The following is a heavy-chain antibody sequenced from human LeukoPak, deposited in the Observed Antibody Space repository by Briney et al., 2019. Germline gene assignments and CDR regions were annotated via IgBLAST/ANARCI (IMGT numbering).Heavy chain of an antibody. CDR1: GGTFSSYA. CDR3: TTRACHAGGCSSSFYYYYGLHF. Sequence: ASVKVSCKASGGTFSSYAISWVRQAPGQGFEWMGGIIPIFGTADYAQKFQGRATITADQSTSTTYMALSSLKSEDAATYYCTTRACHAGGCSSSFYYYYGLHFWGQGTTVSVSS. CDR2: IIPIFGTA. D-gene: IGHD3-16*01. J-gene: IGHJ6*02. V-gene: IGHV1-69*13.